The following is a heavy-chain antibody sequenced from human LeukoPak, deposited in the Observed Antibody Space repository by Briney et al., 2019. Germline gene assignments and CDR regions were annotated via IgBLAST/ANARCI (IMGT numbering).Heavy chain of an antibody. V-gene: IGHV4-59*08. CDR3: ARQIVLGIAASYFDY. CDR2: IYYSGST. Sequence: SETLSLTCTVSGGSISSYYWSWIRQPPGKGLEWIGYIYYSGSTNYNPSLKSRVTISVDTSKNQFSLKLSSVTAADTAVYYCARQIVLGIAASYFDYWGQGTLVTVSS. J-gene: IGHJ4*02. D-gene: IGHD6-13*01. CDR1: GGSISSYY.